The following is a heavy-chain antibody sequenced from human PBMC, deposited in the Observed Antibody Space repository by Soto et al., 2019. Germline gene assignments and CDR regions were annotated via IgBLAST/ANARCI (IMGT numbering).Heavy chain of an antibody. J-gene: IGHJ6*02. D-gene: IGHD6-13*01. CDR2: INHSGST. CDR3: ARPGRDRIAAVQRSAQRRGYYYYGMDV. Sequence: QVQLQQWGAGLLKPSETLSLTCAVYGGSFSGYYWSWIRQPPGKGLEWIGEINHSGSTNYNPSLKSRVTISVDTSKNQFSLKLSSVTAADTAVYYCARPGRDRIAAVQRSAQRRGYYYYGMDVWGQGTTVTVSS. V-gene: IGHV4-34*01. CDR1: GGSFSGYY.